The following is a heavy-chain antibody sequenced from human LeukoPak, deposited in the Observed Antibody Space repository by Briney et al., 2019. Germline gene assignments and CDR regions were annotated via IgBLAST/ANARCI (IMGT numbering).Heavy chain of an antibody. J-gene: IGHJ3*02. CDR2: VFFSGTT. D-gene: IGHD3-22*01. Sequence: SETLSLTCTVSGGSISTGSYYWGWVRQPPGKSLEWIGSVFFSGTTYYNPSLKSRVTISLGTSGNQFSLKLTSLTAADTAMYYCARDVGSGYYYAGDAFEIWGRGTMVTVTS. V-gene: IGHV4-39*07. CDR1: GGSISTGSYY. CDR3: ARDVGSGYYYAGDAFEI.